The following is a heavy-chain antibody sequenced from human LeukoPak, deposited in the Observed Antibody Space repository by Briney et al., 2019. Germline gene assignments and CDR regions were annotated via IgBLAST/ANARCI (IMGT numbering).Heavy chain of an antibody. CDR1: GFTFSSYA. CDR2: ISGSGGST. CDR3: AKKGIQLWSFDY. D-gene: IGHD5-18*01. Sequence: GGSLRLSCAASGFTFSSYAMSWVRRAPGKGLEWVSAISGSGGSTYYADSVKGRFTISRDNSKNTLYLQMNSLRAEDTAVYYCAKKGIQLWSFDYWGQGTLVTVSS. V-gene: IGHV3-23*01. J-gene: IGHJ4*02.